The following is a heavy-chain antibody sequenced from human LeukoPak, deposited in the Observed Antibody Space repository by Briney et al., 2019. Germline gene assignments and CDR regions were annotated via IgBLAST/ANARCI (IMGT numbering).Heavy chain of an antibody. J-gene: IGHJ1*01. CDR3: ARRYRQWLAEHFQH. V-gene: IGHV4-34*01. CDR1: GGSFSGYY. Sequence: SETLSLTCAVYGGSFSGYYWSWIRQPPGKGLEWIGEINHSGSTNYNPSLKSRVTISVDTSKNQFSLKLSSVTAADTAVYYCARRYRQWLAEHFQHWGQGTLVTVSS. D-gene: IGHD6-19*01. CDR2: INHSGST.